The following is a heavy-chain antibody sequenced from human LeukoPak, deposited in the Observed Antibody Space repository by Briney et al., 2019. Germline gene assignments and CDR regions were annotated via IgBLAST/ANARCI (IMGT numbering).Heavy chain of an antibody. CDR1: GYTFTGYY. Sequence: ASVKVSCKASGYTFTGYYMHWVRQAPGQGLEWMGLVDPEDGETIYAEKFQGRVTITADTSTDTAYMELSSLRSEDTAVYYCATYCSSTSCASPFDYWGQGTLVTVSS. D-gene: IGHD2-2*01. J-gene: IGHJ4*02. V-gene: IGHV1-69-2*01. CDR3: ATYCSSTSCASPFDY. CDR2: VDPEDGET.